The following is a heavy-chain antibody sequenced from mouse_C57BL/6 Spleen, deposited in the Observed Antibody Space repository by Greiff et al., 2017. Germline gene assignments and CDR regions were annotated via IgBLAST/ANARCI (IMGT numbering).Heavy chain of an antibody. CDR1: GYSITSGYD. CDR2: ISYSGST. V-gene: IGHV3-1*01. J-gene: IGHJ1*03. CDR3: ARGDGYWYFDV. Sequence: EVHLVESGPGLVKPSQSLSLTCTVTGYSITSGYDWHWIRHFPGNKLEWMGYISYSGSTNYNPSLKSRISITHDTSKNHFFLKLNSVTTEDTATYYCARGDGYWYFDVWGTGTTVTVSS. D-gene: IGHD2-3*01.